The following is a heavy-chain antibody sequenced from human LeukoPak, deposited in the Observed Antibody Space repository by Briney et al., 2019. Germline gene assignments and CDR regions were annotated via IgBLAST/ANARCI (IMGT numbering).Heavy chain of an antibody. CDR3: ARSGGSGSHYARYYYYYMDV. CDR1: GYTFTNYA. CDR2: INTNTGNP. V-gene: IGHV7-4-1*02. Sequence: ASVKVSCKASGYTFTNYAINWVRQAPGQGLEWMGWINTNTGNPTYAQGFTGRFVFSLDTSVSTAYVQISSLKAEDTAVYYCARSGGSGSHYARYYYYYMDVWGEGTTVTVS. D-gene: IGHD3-10*01. J-gene: IGHJ6*03.